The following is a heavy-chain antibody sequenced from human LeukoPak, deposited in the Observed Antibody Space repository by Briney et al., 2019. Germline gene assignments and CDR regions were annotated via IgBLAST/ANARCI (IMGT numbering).Heavy chain of an antibody. CDR1: GGTFSSYA. CDR3: ARDHFSLIAAAGRLRD. J-gene: IGHJ4*02. D-gene: IGHD6-13*01. V-gene: IGHV1-69*05. CDR2: IIPIFGTA. Sequence: SVKVSCKASGGTFSSYAISWVRQAPGQGLEWMGGIIPIFGTANYAQKFQGRVTITTDESTSTAYMELSSLRSEDTAVYYCARDHFSLIAAAGRLRDWGQGTLVTVSS.